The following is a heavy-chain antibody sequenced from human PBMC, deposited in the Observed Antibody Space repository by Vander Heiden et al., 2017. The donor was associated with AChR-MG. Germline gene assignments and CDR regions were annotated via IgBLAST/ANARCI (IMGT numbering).Heavy chain of an antibody. V-gene: IGHV3-23*01. Sequence: EVQLLESGGGLVQPGGSLRLSCAASGFTLSSDGMGWGRQAPGKGRGWASAMSGSGASSYYADSVKGRFTISRDNSKNTRYLQMNSLRAEDTAVYYCAKGEVRGAVYADSMDVWGQGTTVTVSS. J-gene: IGHJ6*02. CDR1: GFTLSSDG. CDR3: AKGEVRGAVYADSMDV. D-gene: IGHD2-8*01. CDR2: MSGSGASS.